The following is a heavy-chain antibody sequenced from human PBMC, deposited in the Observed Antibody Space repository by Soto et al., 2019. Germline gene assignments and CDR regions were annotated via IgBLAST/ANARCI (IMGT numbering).Heavy chain of an antibody. J-gene: IGHJ4*02. CDR1: GFSVSIY. D-gene: IGHD5-12*01. Sequence: GSLRLSCAASGFSVSIYMSWVRQAPGKGLEWVSTLSDRGTSHYADSVTGRFSVSRDNSKNTLYLQMNGLRVDDTASDYCAGDYASGAYDFRGQGTQVTVSS. CDR2: LSDRGTS. CDR3: AGDYASGAYDF. V-gene: IGHV3-53*01.